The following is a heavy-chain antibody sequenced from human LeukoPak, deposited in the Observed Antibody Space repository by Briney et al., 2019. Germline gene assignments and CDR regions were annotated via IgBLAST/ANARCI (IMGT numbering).Heavy chain of an antibody. J-gene: IGHJ4*02. D-gene: IGHD6-13*01. Sequence: GGSLRLSCAASGFTFSTYWMHWVRQAPGKGLVWASRISSDGGSVSYADSVRGRLTIYRDNAKNTMYLQMNGLRAEDTAVYFCARYSSSWHANDYWGQGTLVTVSS. CDR1: GFTFSTYW. CDR3: ARYSSSWHANDY. CDR2: ISSDGGSV. V-gene: IGHV3-74*01.